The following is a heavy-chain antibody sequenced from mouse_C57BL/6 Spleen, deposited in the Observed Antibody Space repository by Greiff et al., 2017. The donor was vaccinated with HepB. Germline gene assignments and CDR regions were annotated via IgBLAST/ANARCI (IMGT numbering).Heavy chain of an antibody. J-gene: IGHJ4*01. Sequence: QVHVKQSGAELVKPGASVKMSCKASGYTFTTYPIEWMKQNHGKSLEWIGNFHPYNDDTKYNEKFKGKATLTVEKSSSTVYLELSRLTSDDSAVYYCARGRTSGTRAGRPPAMDYWGQGTSVTVSS. CDR3: ARGRTSGTRAGRPPAMDY. D-gene: IGHD4-1*01. CDR1: GYTFTTYP. V-gene: IGHV1-47*01. CDR2: FHPYNDDT.